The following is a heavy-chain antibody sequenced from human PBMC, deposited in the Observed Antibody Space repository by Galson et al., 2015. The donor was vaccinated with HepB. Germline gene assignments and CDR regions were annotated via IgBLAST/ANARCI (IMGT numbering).Heavy chain of an antibody. V-gene: IGHV1-46*01. Sequence: SCKASGYTFTSYYMHWVRQAPGQGLEWMGIINPSGGSTSYAQKFQGRVTMTRDTSSSTVYMELSSLRSEDTAVYYCARDKRDYYDSSGYYSYSRSFDYWGQGTLVTVSS. CDR2: INPSGGST. D-gene: IGHD3-22*01. J-gene: IGHJ4*02. CDR3: ARDKRDYYDSSGYYSYSRSFDY. CDR1: GYTFTSYY.